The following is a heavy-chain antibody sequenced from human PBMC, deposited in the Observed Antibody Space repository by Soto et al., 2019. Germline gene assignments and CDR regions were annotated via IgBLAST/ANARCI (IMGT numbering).Heavy chain of an antibody. V-gene: IGHV3-11*05. Sequence: QVQLVQSGGGLVKPGESLRLSCATSGLTFSDYYMSWIRQAPGKGLESLSYISGSSSDIKYADSVKGRCTISRDNAKKSVYLQMNSLRAEDTAVYYCAAGPRRLSDWGQGTPVIVSP. D-gene: IGHD3-3*01. CDR3: AAGPRRLSD. J-gene: IGHJ4*02. CDR2: ISGSSSDI. CDR1: GLTFSDYY.